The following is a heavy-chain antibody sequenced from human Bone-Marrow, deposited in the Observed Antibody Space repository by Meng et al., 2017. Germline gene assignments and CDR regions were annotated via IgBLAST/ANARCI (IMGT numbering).Heavy chain of an antibody. J-gene: IGHJ4*02. CDR2: INHSGGT. Sequence: QGLLEQWGCGLLKPSETLTLTCTVYGESFNNGYYWTWIRQPPGKGLEWIGEINHSGGTDYNPSLKSRVTISQDTSKNQFSLKLTSVTAADTAVYFCARGQLILRTWGQGTLVTVSS. V-gene: IGHV4-34*01. CDR3: ARGQLILRT. CDR1: GESFNNGYY. D-gene: IGHD1-1*01.